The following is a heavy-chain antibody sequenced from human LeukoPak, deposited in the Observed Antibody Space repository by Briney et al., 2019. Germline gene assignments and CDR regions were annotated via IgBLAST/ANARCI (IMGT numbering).Heavy chain of an antibody. CDR2: IYYSGST. V-gene: IGHV4-39*01. CDR1: GGSISSSSYY. D-gene: IGHD3-3*01. J-gene: IGHJ6*02. Sequence: SETLSLTCTVPGGSISSSSYYWGWIRQPPGKGLEWIGSIYYSGSTYYNPSLKSRVTISVDTSKNQFSLKLSSVTAADTAVYYCARQPYYDFWSGYSGSYYYGMDVWGQGTTVTVSS. CDR3: ARQPYYDFWSGYSGSYYYGMDV.